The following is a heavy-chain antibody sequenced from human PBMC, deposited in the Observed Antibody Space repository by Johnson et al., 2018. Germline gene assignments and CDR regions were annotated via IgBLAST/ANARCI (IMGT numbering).Heavy chain of an antibody. D-gene: IGHD6-13*01. CDR3: ARIRLSSRRPDAFSI. CDR2: IDYSGTT. V-gene: IGHV4-59*01. CDR1: GGSIGTYY. Sequence: QVQLQESGPGLEKPSETLSLTCTVSGGSIGTYYWSWIRQPPGKGLEWIGFIDYSGTTDYNPSLKSRVTISIDTSKNQFSLKLTSVTAADPAVFYCARIRLSSRRPDAFSIWGQGTLVTVAS. J-gene: IGHJ3*02.